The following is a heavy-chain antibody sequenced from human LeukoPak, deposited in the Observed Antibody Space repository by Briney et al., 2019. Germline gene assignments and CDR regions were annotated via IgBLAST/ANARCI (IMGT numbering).Heavy chain of an antibody. Sequence: SETLSLTCTVSGGSISSGSYYWSWIRQPAGKGLEWIGRIYTSGSTNYNPSLKSRVTISVDTSKNQFSLKLSSVTAADTAVYYCARLGGYCSSTSCYADYYYYMDVWGKGTTVTISS. V-gene: IGHV4-61*02. CDR1: GGSISSGSYY. CDR3: ARLGGYCSSTSCYADYYYYMDV. J-gene: IGHJ6*03. CDR2: IYTSGST. D-gene: IGHD2-2*03.